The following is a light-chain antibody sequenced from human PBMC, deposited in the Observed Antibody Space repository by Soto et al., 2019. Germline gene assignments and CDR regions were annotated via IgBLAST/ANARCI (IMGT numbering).Light chain of an antibody. Sequence: DIQMTHSLSTLCAYVRDRVNITCRPRQSISSRFAWDQEQPGQAPKLLHEDALHVESEVPSRFNGRGSVREFTLTLSSLQPDDFATHCCQQYNSYSWTFGQGPKVDIK. J-gene: IGKJ1*01. CDR2: DAL. CDR3: QQYNSYSWT. V-gene: IGKV1-5*01. CDR1: QSISSR.